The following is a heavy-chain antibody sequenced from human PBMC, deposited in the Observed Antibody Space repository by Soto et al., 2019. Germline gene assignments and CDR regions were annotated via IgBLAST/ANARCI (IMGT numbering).Heavy chain of an antibody. V-gene: IGHV4-39*01. D-gene: IGHD3-22*01. Sequence: SETLSLTCSVSSGSISSSLYYWGWIRQPPGKGLEWIGAIYSTVSTHYNPSLKSRVTISVDTSKNQFSLKLNSVTAADTAVYYCARLPYYDTPPVTFDIWGQGAMVTVSS. CDR1: SGSISSSLYY. CDR3: ARLPYYDTPPVTFDI. CDR2: IYSTVST. J-gene: IGHJ3*02.